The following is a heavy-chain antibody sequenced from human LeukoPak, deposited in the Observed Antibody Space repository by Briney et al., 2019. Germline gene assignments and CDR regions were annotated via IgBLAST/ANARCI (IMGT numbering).Heavy chain of an antibody. CDR3: ARWGRDLDAFDI. D-gene: IGHD3-16*01. Sequence: GGSLRLSCAVSGFTVSSNYMSWARQAPGRGREWVSVIYTGGSTYYADSVKGRFTISRDNSKNTLYLQMNSLRAEDTAVYYCARWGRDLDAFDIWGQGTMVTVSS. V-gene: IGHV3-66*01. CDR2: IYTGGST. J-gene: IGHJ3*02. CDR1: GFTVSSNY.